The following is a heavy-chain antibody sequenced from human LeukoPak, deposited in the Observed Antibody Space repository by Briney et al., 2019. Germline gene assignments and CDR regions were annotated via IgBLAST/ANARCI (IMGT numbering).Heavy chain of an antibody. CDR2: IWYYRSNK. D-gene: IGHD2-15*01. J-gene: IGHJ4*02. CDR3: ASVNCSGSSCSSFDY. CDR1: GFTLSSYG. Sequence: PGRSLRLSCAASGFTLSSYGMHWVRQAPGKGLQWGAVIWYYRSNKYYADSLKGRFTISIDNSKNTLYLEMNSLRAEDTAVCYCASVNCSGSSCSSFDYWGQGTMVTVSS. V-gene: IGHV3-33*01.